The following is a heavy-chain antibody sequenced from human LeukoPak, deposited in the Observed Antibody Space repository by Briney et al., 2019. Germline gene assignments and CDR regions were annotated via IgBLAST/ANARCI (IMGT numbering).Heavy chain of an antibody. CDR3: ARGPPHGGFDV. CDR2: IFYSGST. V-gene: IGHV4-39*07. D-gene: IGHD4-23*01. Sequence: SETPSLTCTVSGGSISSSSYFWGWIRQPPGKGLEWIGSIFYSGSTYYNPSLKSRVTISVDRPKNLFSLNLSSVTAADTAVYYCARGPPHGGFDVWGQGTMVTVSS. CDR1: GGSISSSSYF. J-gene: IGHJ3*01.